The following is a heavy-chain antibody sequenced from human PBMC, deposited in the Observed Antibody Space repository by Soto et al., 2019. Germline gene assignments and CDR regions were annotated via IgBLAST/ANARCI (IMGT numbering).Heavy chain of an antibody. V-gene: IGHV1-3*01. CDR1: GYTFTSYA. Sequence: GASVKVSCKSPGYTFTSYAMHLVRHAPGQRLEWMGWINAGNGNTKYSQKFQGRVTITRDTSASTAYMELSSLRSEDTAVYYCARNSRQWLVPEDWFDPWGQGTLVTVPQ. J-gene: IGHJ5*02. CDR3: ARNSRQWLVPEDWFDP. CDR2: INAGNGNT. D-gene: IGHD6-19*01.